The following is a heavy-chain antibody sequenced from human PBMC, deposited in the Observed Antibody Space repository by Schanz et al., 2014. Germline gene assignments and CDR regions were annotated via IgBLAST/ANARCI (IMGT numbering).Heavy chain of an antibody. V-gene: IGHV3-15*01. D-gene: IGHD4-17*01. CDR1: GFTSSNAW. Sequence: VQLVESGGGVVQPGRSLRLSCAASGFTSSNAWMSWVRQAPGKGLEWVGRIKTKTDGGTTDYAAPVKGRFTISRDDSTNTLYLQMNSLRAEDTAVYYCAKDLRHADAFDLWGQGTMVTVSS. J-gene: IGHJ3*01. CDR3: AKDLRHADAFDL. CDR2: IKTKTDGGTT.